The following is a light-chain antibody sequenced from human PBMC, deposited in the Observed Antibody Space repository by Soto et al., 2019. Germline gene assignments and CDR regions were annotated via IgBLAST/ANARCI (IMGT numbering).Light chain of an antibody. CDR3: QQYGSSPT. CDR2: YVS. V-gene: IGKV3-20*01. CDR1: QSVSSNY. Sequence: EIVLTQSPGTLSLSPGERATLSCRSSQSVSSNYLAWYQQKPDQAPRLVIYYVSGRATGIPDRVSGSGSGTDFPLTISILEPEDFAVYYSQQYGSSPTFGQGTKVEIK. J-gene: IGKJ1*01.